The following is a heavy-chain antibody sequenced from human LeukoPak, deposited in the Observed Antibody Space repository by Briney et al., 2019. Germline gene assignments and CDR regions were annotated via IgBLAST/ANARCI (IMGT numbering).Heavy chain of an antibody. V-gene: IGHV3-7*01. Sequence: GGSLRLSCAASGFTFSSYWMSWVRQAPGQGLEWVANIKQDGSEKYYVDSVKGRFTISRDNAKNSLYLQMNSLRAEDTAVYYCARGSWFGELLPFDYWGQGTLVTVSS. D-gene: IGHD3-10*01. CDR3: ARGSWFGELLPFDY. J-gene: IGHJ4*02. CDR2: IKQDGSEK. CDR1: GFTFSSYW.